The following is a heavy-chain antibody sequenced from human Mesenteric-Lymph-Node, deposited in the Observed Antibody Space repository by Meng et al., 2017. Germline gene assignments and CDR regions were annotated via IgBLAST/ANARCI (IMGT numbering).Heavy chain of an antibody. Sequence: GGSLRLSCAGYGFTFSNYAMHWVRQAPGKGLEWVAVISYDGSNKYYADSVKGRFTISRDNSKNTLYLQVNSLRAEDTAVYYCARESVGIDYWGQGTLVTVSS. V-gene: IGHV3-30*04. CDR1: GFTFSNYA. CDR3: ARESVGIDY. J-gene: IGHJ4*02. CDR2: ISYDGSNK. D-gene: IGHD7-27*01.